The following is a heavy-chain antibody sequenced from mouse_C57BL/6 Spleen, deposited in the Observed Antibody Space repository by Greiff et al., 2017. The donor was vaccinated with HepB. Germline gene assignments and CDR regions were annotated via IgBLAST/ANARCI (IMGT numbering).Heavy chain of an antibody. CDR2: ISSGGSYT. Sequence: EVKVVESGGDLVKPGGSLKLSCAASGFTFSSYGMSWVRQTPDKRLEWVATISSGGSYTHYPDSVKGRFTISRDNAKNTLYLQMSSLKSEDTAMYYCARHESSGYNYYAMDYWGQGTSVTVSS. CDR3: ARHESSGYNYYAMDY. CDR1: GFTFSSYG. J-gene: IGHJ4*01. D-gene: IGHD1-1*01. V-gene: IGHV5-6*01.